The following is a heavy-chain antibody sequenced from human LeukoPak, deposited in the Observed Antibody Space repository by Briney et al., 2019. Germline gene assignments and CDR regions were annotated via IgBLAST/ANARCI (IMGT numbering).Heavy chain of an antibody. CDR1: GGTFSSYA. CDR2: IIPIFGTA. D-gene: IGHD2-2*01. Sequence: SVKVSCKASGGTFSSYAISWVRQAPGQGLEWMGGIIPIFGTASYAQKFQGRVTITADESTSTAYMELSSLRSEDTAVYYCARPYCSSTSCYETYYYGMDVWGQGTTVTVSS. J-gene: IGHJ6*02. V-gene: IGHV1-69*13. CDR3: ARPYCSSTSCYETYYYGMDV.